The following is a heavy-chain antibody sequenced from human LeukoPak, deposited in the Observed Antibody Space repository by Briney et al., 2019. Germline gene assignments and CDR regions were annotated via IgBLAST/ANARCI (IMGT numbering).Heavy chain of an antibody. Sequence: GGSLRLSCARSEFTFSSYSMKWVRQAPGKGLEWVSVIYSGGSTYYADSVKGRFTISRHNSKNTLYLQMNSLRAEDTAVYYCARETKSGYAFDIWGQGTMVTVSS. CDR3: ARETKSGYAFDI. V-gene: IGHV3-53*04. CDR1: EFTFSSYS. D-gene: IGHD3-3*01. CDR2: IYSGGST. J-gene: IGHJ3*02.